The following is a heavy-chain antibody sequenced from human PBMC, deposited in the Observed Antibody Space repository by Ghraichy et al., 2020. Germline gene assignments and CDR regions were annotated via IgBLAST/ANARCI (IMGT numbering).Heavy chain of an antibody. D-gene: IGHD3-16*01. CDR2: ISAYNGNT. CDR3: ARGLGGP. V-gene: IGHV1-18*04. J-gene: IGHJ5*02. CDR1: SEHVCSYV. Sequence: ASVKVSCKTASEHVCSYVTIRKLLSPRLWLEWMGWISAYNGNTNYAQKLQGRVTMTTDTSTSTAYMELMSLRSDDTAVYYCARGLGGPWGQGTLVTVAS.